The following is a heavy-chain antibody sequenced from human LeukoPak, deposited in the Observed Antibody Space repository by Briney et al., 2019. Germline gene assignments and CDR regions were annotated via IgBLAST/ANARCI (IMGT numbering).Heavy chain of an antibody. D-gene: IGHD1-26*01. CDR3: ATAGNYDY. V-gene: IGHV3-74*01. CDR2: INPDGSTI. J-gene: IGHJ4*02. CDR1: GFTFSNYW. Sequence: PGGSLRLSCAASGFTFSNYWVHWVRQAPGKGLVWVSRINPDGSTINYADSVKGRFTISRDNAKNTLYLQMNSLRAEDTAVYYCATAGNYDYWGQGTLVTVSS.